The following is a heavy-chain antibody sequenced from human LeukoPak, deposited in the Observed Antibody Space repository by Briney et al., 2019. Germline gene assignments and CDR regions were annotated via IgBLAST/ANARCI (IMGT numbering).Heavy chain of an antibody. D-gene: IGHD3-10*01. CDR2: IYHSGST. J-gene: IGHJ5*02. V-gene: IGHV4-4*02. CDR1: GGSISNSNW. Sequence: SETLSLTCAVSGGSISNSNWWSWVRQPPGKGLEWIGEIYHSGSTNYNPSLKSRVTISVDTSKNQFSLNLSSVTAADTAVYYCARCIVRGVIIRVNWFDPWGQGTLVTLSS. CDR3: ARCIVRGVIIRVNWFDP.